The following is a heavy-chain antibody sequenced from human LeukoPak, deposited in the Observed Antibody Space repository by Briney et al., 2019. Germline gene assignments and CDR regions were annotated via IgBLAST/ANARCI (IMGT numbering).Heavy chain of an antibody. CDR1: GFTFSSYA. CDR3: AKTYYYDSSGYPSYFDY. J-gene: IGHJ4*02. V-gene: IGHV3-23*01. CDR2: ISGSGGST. D-gene: IGHD3-22*01. Sequence: GGSLRLSCAASGFTFSSYAMSWVRQAPGKGLEWVSAISGSGGSTYYADSVKGRFTISRDNSKNTLYLQMNGLRAEDTAVYYCAKTYYYDSSGYPSYFDYWGQGTLVTVSS.